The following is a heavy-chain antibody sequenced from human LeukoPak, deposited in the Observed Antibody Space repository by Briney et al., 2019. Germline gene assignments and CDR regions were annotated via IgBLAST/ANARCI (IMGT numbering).Heavy chain of an antibody. CDR2: SNTDGTI. V-gene: IGHV3-48*02. J-gene: IGHJ3*01. Sequence: GGSLRLSCAASGFTFSDSAMSWVRQAPGKGLEWISYSNTDGTISYADSVKGRFTISRDNAENSLYLQMNSLRDEDTAVYFCVRDRDYAFDFWGQGTMVTVSS. CDR3: VRDRDYAFDF. CDR1: GFTFSDSA.